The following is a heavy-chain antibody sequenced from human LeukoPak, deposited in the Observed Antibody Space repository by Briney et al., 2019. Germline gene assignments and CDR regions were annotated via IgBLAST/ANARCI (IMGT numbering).Heavy chain of an antibody. V-gene: IGHV1-2*02. CDR2: INPNSGGT. J-gene: IGHJ5*02. CDR1: GYTFTGYY. CDR3: ARAPLGYCSSTSCFNWFDP. Sequence: ASVKVSCKASGYTFTGYYMHWVRQAPGQGLEWVGWINPNSGGTNYAQRFQGRVTMTRDTSISTAYMELSRLRSDDTAVYYCARAPLGYCSSTSCFNWFDPWGQGTLVTVSS. D-gene: IGHD2-2*01.